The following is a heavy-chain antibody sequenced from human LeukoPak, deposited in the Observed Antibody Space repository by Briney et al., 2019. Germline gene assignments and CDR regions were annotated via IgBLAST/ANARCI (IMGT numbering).Heavy chain of an antibody. CDR1: GGSIGSYY. CDR2: IYTSGST. Sequence: SKTLSLTCTVSGGSIGSYYWSWIRQPPGKGLEWIGYIYTSGSTNYNPSLKSRVTISVDTSKNQFSLKLSSVTAADTAVYYCARHHYYYYYMDVWGKGTTVNVSS. CDR3: ARHHYYYYYMDV. V-gene: IGHV4-4*09. J-gene: IGHJ6*03.